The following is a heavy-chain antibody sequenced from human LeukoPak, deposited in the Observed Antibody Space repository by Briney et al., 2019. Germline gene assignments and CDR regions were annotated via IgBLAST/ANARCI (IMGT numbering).Heavy chain of an antibody. CDR1: GYTFTGYY. D-gene: IGHD4-17*01. CDR3: ARGVYGDYVPRLYYYYYYMDV. J-gene: IGHJ6*03. CDR2: INPSGGRT. V-gene: IGHV1-46*01. Sequence: ASVKVSCKASGYTFTGYYMHWVRQAPGQGLEWMGIINPSGGRTNYAQTFQGRVTMTTDTSTSTAYMELRSLRSDDTAVYYCARGVYGDYVPRLYYYYYYMDVWGKGTTVTVSS.